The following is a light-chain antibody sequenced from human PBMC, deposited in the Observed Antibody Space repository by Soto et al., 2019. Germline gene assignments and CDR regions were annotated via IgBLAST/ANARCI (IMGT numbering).Light chain of an antibody. V-gene: IGLV1-40*01. Sequence: QAVVTQPPSLSGAPGQRVTISCTGSRSHIGAGYDVHWYQHLPGTAHKVLIFDNSNRPSGVPDRFSGSKSGTSASLAITGLQAEDEAVYYCHSYDVSLRGPAFGGGTKVTVL. CDR2: DNS. CDR1: RSHIGAGYD. CDR3: HSYDVSLRGPA. J-gene: IGLJ2*01.